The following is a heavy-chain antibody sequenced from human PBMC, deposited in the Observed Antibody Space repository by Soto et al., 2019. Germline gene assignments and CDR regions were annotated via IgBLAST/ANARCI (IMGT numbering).Heavy chain of an antibody. CDR3: AKDGDRSGGYSGYFDY. Sequence: EVQLLESGGGLVQPGGSLRLSCAASGFTFSSYSIYWVRQAPGKGLEWVSGISGSGSGTYYADSVKGRFTISRDNSKNTLYLQMNSLRAEDTAVYYCAKDGDRSGGYSGYFDYWGQGTLVTVSS. CDR1: GFTFSSYS. V-gene: IGHV3-23*01. CDR2: ISGSGSGT. J-gene: IGHJ4*02. D-gene: IGHD1-26*01.